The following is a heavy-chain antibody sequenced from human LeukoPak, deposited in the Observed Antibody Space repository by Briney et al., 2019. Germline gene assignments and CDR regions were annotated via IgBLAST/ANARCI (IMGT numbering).Heavy chain of an antibody. D-gene: IGHD4-17*01. CDR2: IYYSGST. Sequence: SETLSLTCTVSGGSISSYYWSWIRQPPGKGLEWIGYIYYSGSTNYNPSLKSRVTISVDTSKNQFSPKLSSVTAADTAVYYCARMTTVTSIRFDPWGQGTLVTVSS. CDR3: ARMTTVTSIRFDP. CDR1: GGSISSYY. V-gene: IGHV4-59*01. J-gene: IGHJ5*02.